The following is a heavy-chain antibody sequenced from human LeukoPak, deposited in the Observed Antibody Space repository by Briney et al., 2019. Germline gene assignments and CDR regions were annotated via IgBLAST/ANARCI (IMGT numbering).Heavy chain of an antibody. V-gene: IGHV4-39*07. CDR2: IYYSGST. J-gene: IGHJ3*02. D-gene: IGHD3-16*02. CDR1: GGSISSRSYY. Sequence: SETLSLTCAVSGGSISSRSYYWGWIRQPPGKGLEWIGSIYYSGSTYYNPSLKSRVTISVDTSKNQFSLKLSSVTAADTAVYYCGHVWGSYRFYAFDIWGQGTMVTVSS. CDR3: GHVWGSYRFYAFDI.